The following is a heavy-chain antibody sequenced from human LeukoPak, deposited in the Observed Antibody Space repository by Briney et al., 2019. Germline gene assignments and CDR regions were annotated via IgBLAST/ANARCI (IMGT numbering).Heavy chain of an antibody. CDR1: GCTFTGYY. D-gene: IGHD6-13*01. Sequence: ASVKVSCKASGCTFTGYYMHWVRQAPGQGLEWMGWINPNSGGTNYAQKFQGWVTMTRDTPISTAYMELSRLRSDDTAVYYCARGLYGSSSWYGDYWGQGTLVTVSS. V-gene: IGHV1-2*04. CDR2: INPNSGGT. CDR3: ARGLYGSSSWYGDY. J-gene: IGHJ4*02.